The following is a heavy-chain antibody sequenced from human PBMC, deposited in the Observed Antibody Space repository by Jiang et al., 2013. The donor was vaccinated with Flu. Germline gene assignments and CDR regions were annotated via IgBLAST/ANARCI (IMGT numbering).Heavy chain of an antibody. CDR2: INPSGGST. D-gene: IGHD6-19*01. CDR1: GYTFTGYY. V-gene: IGHV1-46*03. J-gene: IGHJ6*02. Sequence: GAEVKKPGASVKVSCKASGYTFTGYYMHWVRQAPGQGLEWMGIINPSGGSTSYAQKFQGRVTMTRDTSTSTVYMGLSSLRSEDTAVYYCARMAGRSRRFPHSNGMDVWGQGTTVTVSS. CDR3: ARMAGRSRRFPHSNGMDV.